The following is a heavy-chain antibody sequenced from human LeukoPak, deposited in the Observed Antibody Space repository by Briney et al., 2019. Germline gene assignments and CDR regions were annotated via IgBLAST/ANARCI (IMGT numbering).Heavy chain of an antibody. Sequence: SETLSLTCTVSGGSISSGGYYWSWNRQHPGKGLEWIGYIYYSGSTYYNPSLKSRVTISVDTSKNQFSLKLSSVTAADTAVYYCAREYSSSSDYWGQGTLVTVSS. CDR2: IYYSGST. CDR3: AREYSSSSDY. CDR1: GGSISSGGYY. D-gene: IGHD6-6*01. V-gene: IGHV4-31*03. J-gene: IGHJ4*02.